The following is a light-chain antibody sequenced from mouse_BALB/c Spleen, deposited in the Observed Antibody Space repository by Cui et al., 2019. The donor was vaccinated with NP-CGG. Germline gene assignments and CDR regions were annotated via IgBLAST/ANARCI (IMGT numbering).Light chain of an antibody. V-gene: IGLV1*01. CDR2: GTN. CDR3: ALWYSNHWV. Sequence: QAVVTQDSALTTSPGETVTLTCRSSTGAVTTSNYANWVQEKPDHLVTGLIGGTNNRAPGVPARFSGSLIGDKAALTITGAQTEDEAIYFCALWYSNHWVFGGGTKLTVL. J-gene: IGLJ1*01. CDR1: TGAVTTSNY.